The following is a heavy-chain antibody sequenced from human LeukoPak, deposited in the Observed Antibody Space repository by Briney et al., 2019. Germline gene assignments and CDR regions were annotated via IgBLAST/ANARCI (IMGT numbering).Heavy chain of an antibody. CDR2: ISGSGGST. D-gene: IGHD3-22*01. CDR1: GFTFSSYA. V-gene: IGHV3-23*01. CDR3: AKRNRYYDSSGGI. J-gene: IGHJ4*02. Sequence: PGGSLRLSCAASGFTFSSYAMSWVRQAPGKGLEWVSAISGSGGSTYYADSVKGRFTISRDNSKNTLYLQMNSLGAEDTAVYYCAKRNRYYDSSGGIWGQGTLVTVSS.